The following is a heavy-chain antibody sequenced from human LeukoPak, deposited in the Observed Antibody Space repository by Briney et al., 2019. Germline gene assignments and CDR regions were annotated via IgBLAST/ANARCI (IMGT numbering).Heavy chain of an antibody. CDR1: GGSISSGSYY. D-gene: IGHD6-13*01. J-gene: IGHJ6*02. CDR2: IYYSGST. CDR3: ARDYIAAAGNYYYYYGMDV. Sequence: SETLSLTCTVSGGSISSGSYYWSWIRQHPGKGLEWIGYIYYSGSTYYNPSLKSRITISVDTSKNQFSLKLSSVTAADTAVYYCARDYIAAAGNYYYYYGMDVWGQGTTVTVSS. V-gene: IGHV4-31*03.